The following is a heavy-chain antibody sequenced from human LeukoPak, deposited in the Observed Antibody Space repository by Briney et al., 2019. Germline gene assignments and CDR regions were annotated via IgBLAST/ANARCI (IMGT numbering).Heavy chain of an antibody. CDR3: ARSGTVTTSAEYFQH. CDR2: LYYSGNT. CDR1: GGSISSSSYY. D-gene: IGHD4-17*01. J-gene: IGHJ1*01. Sequence: SETLSLTCTVSGGSISSSSYYWGWIRQPPGKGLEWIGSLYYSGNTFYNPSLKSRVTISVDTSKKQFSLKLNSVTAADTAVYYCARSGTVTTSAEYFQHWGQGTLVTVSS. V-gene: IGHV4-39*07.